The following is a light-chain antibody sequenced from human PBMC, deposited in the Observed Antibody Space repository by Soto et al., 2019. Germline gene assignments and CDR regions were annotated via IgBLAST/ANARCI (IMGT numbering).Light chain of an antibody. Sequence: QSVLTQPPSVSGAPGQRVTISCTGSSFNIGAGYDVHWYQQVPGTAPKLLIYGNNNRPSGVPDRISGSKSGTSASLAITGLQAEDEADYFCQSYDSSLYSVLLGGGTKVTVL. V-gene: IGLV1-40*01. J-gene: IGLJ2*01. CDR2: GNN. CDR1: SFNIGAGYD. CDR3: QSYDSSLYSVL.